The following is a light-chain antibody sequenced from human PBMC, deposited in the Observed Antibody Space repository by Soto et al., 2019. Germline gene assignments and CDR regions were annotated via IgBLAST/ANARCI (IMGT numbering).Light chain of an antibody. CDR3: QSYDSSSYV. CDR1: SGSIASNY. CDR2: EDN. V-gene: IGLV6-57*04. J-gene: IGLJ1*01. Sequence: LTQPHSVSESPGKTVTISCTRSSGSIASNYVQWYQQRPGSAPTTVIYEDNERPSGVPDRFSCSIDRSFNSASLTNSGPKTDEEADYYLQSYDSSSYVFGSGTKPTVL.